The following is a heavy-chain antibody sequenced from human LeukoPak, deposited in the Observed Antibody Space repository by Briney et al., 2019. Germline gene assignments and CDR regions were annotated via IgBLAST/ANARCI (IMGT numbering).Heavy chain of an antibody. CDR1: GGSFSGYH. CDR3: ARPSRSLWFGDLYFDY. V-gene: IGHV4-34*01. Sequence: KPSETLSLXCAVYGGSFSGYHWTWIRQPPGKGLEWIGEINHNGNTNYNPSLKSRVTISVDTSKNQFSLELSFVTAADTAVYYCARPSRSLWFGDLYFDYWGQGTLVTVSS. J-gene: IGHJ4*02. CDR2: INHNGNT. D-gene: IGHD3-10*01.